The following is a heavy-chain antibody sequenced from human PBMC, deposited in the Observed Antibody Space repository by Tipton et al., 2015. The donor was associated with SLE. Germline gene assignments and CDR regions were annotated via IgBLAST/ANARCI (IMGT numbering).Heavy chain of an antibody. V-gene: IGHV4-59*01. Sequence: LRLSCTVSDDSISSYYWNWIRQPPGKGLEWIGYIDYSGSTNYNPSLKSRVTISVDTSKNQFSLKLSSVTAADTAVYYCASTPITIFGVVTNWFDPWGQGTLVTVSS. D-gene: IGHD3-3*01. CDR1: DDSISSYY. CDR2: IDYSGST. CDR3: ASTPITIFGVVTNWFDP. J-gene: IGHJ5*02.